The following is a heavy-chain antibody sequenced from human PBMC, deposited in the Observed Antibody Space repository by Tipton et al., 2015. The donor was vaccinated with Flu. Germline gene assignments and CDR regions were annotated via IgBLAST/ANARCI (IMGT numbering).Heavy chain of an antibody. CDR1: GYTFTGYY. Sequence: QLVQSGAEVKKPGASVKVSCKASGYTFTGYYMHWVRQAPGQGLEWMGRINPNSGGTNYAQKFQGRVTMTRDTPISTAYMELSRLRSADTAVYFCARTPEVVGRAGMVLYDSSCGMDVWGQGTTVSVSS. CDR3: ARTPEVVGRAGMVLYDSSCGMDV. J-gene: IGHJ6*02. D-gene: IGHD5-18*01. CDR2: INPNSGGT. V-gene: IGHV1-2*06.